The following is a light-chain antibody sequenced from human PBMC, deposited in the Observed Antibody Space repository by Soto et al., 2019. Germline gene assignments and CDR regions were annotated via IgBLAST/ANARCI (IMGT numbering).Light chain of an antibody. V-gene: IGKV3-11*01. CDR1: QDITYY. CDR3: QQRSNWPPT. Sequence: EIVLTQSPATLSLSPGERATLSCRASQDITYYLAWYQQKPGQAPRLLIYDTSTPATGFPARFSGSGSGTDFTLTITSLEPEDFAIYYCQQRSNWPPTFGGGTKVEIK. CDR2: DTS. J-gene: IGKJ4*01.